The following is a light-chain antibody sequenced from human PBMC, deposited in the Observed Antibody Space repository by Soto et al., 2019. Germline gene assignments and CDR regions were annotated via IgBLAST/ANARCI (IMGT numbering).Light chain of an antibody. CDR1: QSLLHTNGYTF. V-gene: IGKV2-28*01. J-gene: IGKJ1*01. Sequence: DFVMTQSPLSLPVTPGEPASISCTSSQSLLHTNGYTFLDWYLQKPEQSPQLLIYLGSNRDSGDPDRFSGSGSGTNFTLKISRVEAEDVGVYYCMEALQTPWTFGQGTKVDIK. CDR2: LGS. CDR3: MEALQTPWT.